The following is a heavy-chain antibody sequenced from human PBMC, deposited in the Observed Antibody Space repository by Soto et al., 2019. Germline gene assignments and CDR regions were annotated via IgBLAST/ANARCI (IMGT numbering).Heavy chain of an antibody. V-gene: IGHV1-69*06. CDR1: GGTFSSYA. D-gene: IGHD3-16*02. CDR3: ARATYDYVWGSYRRTYYFDY. CDR2: IIPIFGTA. J-gene: IGHJ4*02. Sequence: QVQLVQSGAEVKKPGSSVKVSCKASGGTFSSYAISWVRQAPGQGLEWMGGIIPIFGTANYAQKFQGRVTITADKSTSTAYMELSSLRSEDTAVYFCARATYDYVWGSYRRTYYFDYWGQGTLVTVSS.